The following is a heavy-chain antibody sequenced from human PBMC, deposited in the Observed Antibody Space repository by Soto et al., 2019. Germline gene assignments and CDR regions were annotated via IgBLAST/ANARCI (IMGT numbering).Heavy chain of an antibody. CDR1: GYTFTSYG. V-gene: IGHV1-18*01. Sequence: QVQLVQSGAEVKKPGASVKVSCKASGYTFTSYGISWVRQAPGQGLEWMGWISAYNGNTNYAQKLQGRVTMTTDTSTSTAYMELRSLRSDDTAVYYCARDEGEYCSSTSCYVFTIFGVVTDDAFDIWGQGTMVTVSS. J-gene: IGHJ3*02. CDR2: ISAYNGNT. CDR3: ARDEGEYCSSTSCYVFTIFGVVTDDAFDI. D-gene: IGHD2-2*01.